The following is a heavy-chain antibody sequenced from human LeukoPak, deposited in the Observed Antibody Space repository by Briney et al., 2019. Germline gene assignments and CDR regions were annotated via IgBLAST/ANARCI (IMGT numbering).Heavy chain of an antibody. J-gene: IGHJ6*03. CDR1: GFTFSSYA. Sequence: GGSLRLSCAASGFTFSSYAMSWVRQAPGKGLEWVSYISTTGTTMYYADSVKGRFTISRDNAKNSLYLQMNSLRAEDTAVYYCARDGVLRYFDSYYYYYMDVWGKGTTVTISS. CDR3: ARDGVLRYFDSYYYYYMDV. V-gene: IGHV3-48*04. CDR2: ISTTGTTM. D-gene: IGHD3-9*01.